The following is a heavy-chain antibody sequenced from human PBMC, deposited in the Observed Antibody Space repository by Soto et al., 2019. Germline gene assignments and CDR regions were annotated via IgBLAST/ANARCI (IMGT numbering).Heavy chain of an antibody. V-gene: IGHV4-4*02. CDR1: GGSISSSNW. CDR2: IYHSGST. D-gene: IGHD6-13*01. J-gene: IGHJ4*02. Sequence: SETLSLPGAVSGGSISSSNWWSWVRQPPGKGLEWIGEIYHSGSTNYNPSLKSRVTISVDKSKNQFSLKLSSVTAADTAVYYCAGDRYSSSWFFDYWGQGTLVTVSS. CDR3: AGDRYSSSWFFDY.